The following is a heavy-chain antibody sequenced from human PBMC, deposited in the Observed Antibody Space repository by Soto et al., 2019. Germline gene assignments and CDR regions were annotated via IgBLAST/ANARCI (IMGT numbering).Heavy chain of an antibody. CDR3: AKRGSSWSYGMDV. J-gene: IGHJ6*02. CDR2: IKQDGSEK. Sequence: EVQLVESGGGLVQPRGSLRLSCAASGFTFSSYWMSWVRQAPGKGLEWVANIKQDGSEKYYVDSVKGRFTISRDNAKNSLYLQMNSLRAEDTAVYYCAKRGSSWSYGMDVWGQGTTVTVSS. CDR1: GFTFSSYW. V-gene: IGHV3-7*03. D-gene: IGHD6-13*01.